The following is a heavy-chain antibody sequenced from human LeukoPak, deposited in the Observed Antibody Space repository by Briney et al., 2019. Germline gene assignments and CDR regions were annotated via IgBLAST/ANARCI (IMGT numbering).Heavy chain of an antibody. CDR2: ISSSSSYI. CDR3: ARDGNPSYCTNGVCPLFYYYYYMDV. Sequence: GGSLILSCAASGFTSSSYSMNWVRQAPGKGLEWVSSISSSSSYIYYADSVKGRFTISRDNAKNSLYLQMNSLRAEDTAVYYCARDGNPSYCTNGVCPLFYYYYYMDVWGKGTTVTVSS. V-gene: IGHV3-21*01. D-gene: IGHD2-8*01. J-gene: IGHJ6*03. CDR1: GFTSSSYS.